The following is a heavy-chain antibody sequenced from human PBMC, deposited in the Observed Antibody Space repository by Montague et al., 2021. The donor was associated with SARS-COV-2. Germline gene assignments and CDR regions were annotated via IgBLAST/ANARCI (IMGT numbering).Heavy chain of an antibody. V-gene: IGHV3-21*01. CDR2: ISSSSSYI. J-gene: IGHJ4*02. D-gene: IGHD3-9*01. CDR1: GFTFSSYS. Sequence: SLRLSCAASGFTFSSYSMNWVRQAPGKGLEWVSSISSSSSYIYYADSVKGRFTISRDNAKNSLYLQMNSLRAEDTAVYYCARDHHYDILTGYYGDRGQGTLVTVSS. CDR3: ARDHHYDILTGYYGD.